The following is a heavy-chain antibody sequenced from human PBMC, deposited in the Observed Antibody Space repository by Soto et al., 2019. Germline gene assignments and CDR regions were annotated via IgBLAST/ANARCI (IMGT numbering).Heavy chain of an antibody. CDR2: ISGSGGST. D-gene: IGHD2-15*01. CDR1: GFTFSSYA. Sequence: GGSLRLSFAASGFTFSSYAMSWVRQAPGKGLEWVSAISGSGGSTYYADSVKGRFTISRDNSKNTLYLQMNSLRAEDTAVYYCAKDATDGYYYYYYGMDVWGQGTTVTVSS. J-gene: IGHJ6*02. V-gene: IGHV3-23*01. CDR3: AKDATDGYYYYYYGMDV.